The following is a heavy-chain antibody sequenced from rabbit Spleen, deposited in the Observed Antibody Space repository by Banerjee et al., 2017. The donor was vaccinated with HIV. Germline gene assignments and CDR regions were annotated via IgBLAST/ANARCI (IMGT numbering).Heavy chain of an antibody. Sequence: QSLEESGGGLVQPEGSLTLTCTASGFSFSSSYYMSWVRQAPGKGLEWIGIIYPAKGSTDYASWVNGRFTISSDNAQSTVDLKMTSLTAADTATYFCARAIVPWLGLTRLDLWGQGTLVTV. CDR3: ARAIVPWLGLTRLDL. D-gene: IGHD4-1*01. J-gene: IGHJ3*01. V-gene: IGHV1S40*01. CDR1: GFSFSSSYY. CDR2: IYPAKGST.